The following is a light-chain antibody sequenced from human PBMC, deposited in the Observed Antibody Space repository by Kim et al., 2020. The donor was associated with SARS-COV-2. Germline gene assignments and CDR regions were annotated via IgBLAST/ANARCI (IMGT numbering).Light chain of an antibody. Sequence: DIQMTHSPSYVSASVGDRVTITCRASQGISTWLVWYQQKPGKAPKLLIYAASSLQSGVPSRFSGSGSGTDFTLTISSLQPEDFATYYCQQANSYPLTFGGGTKVDIK. CDR1: QGISTW. J-gene: IGKJ4*01. V-gene: IGKV1-12*01. CDR2: AAS. CDR3: QQANSYPLT.